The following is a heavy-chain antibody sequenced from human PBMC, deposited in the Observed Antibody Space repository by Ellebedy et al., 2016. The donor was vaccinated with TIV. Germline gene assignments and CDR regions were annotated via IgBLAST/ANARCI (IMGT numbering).Heavy chain of an antibody. Sequence: MPSETLSLTCSVSGGSITGSYYYWGWIRQAPGKGLEWIGSVFDRETTYRNPSLKSRLILSVDTSKNQFSLRLTSVTAADTAVYYCARRGDWWYFDDWGQGTLVTVSS. D-gene: IGHD2-8*02. J-gene: IGHJ4*02. CDR2: VFDRETT. CDR1: GGSITGSYYY. CDR3: ARRGDWWYFDD. V-gene: IGHV4-39*01.